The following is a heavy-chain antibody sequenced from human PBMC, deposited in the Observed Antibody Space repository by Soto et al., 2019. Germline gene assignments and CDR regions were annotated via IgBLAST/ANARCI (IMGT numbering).Heavy chain of an antibody. V-gene: IGHV3-64D*06. CDR2: ISNNGGTT. Sequence: GGSLRLSCSASGFTFSSYAMHWARQAPGKGLEYVSTISNNGGTTSYADSVKDRFTISRDNSKNTVYLQMSSLGTDDSAVYFCVKDQYSGNYPQYFFDYWGQGILVTVSS. CDR1: GFTFSSYA. CDR3: VKDQYSGNYPQYFFDY. D-gene: IGHD5-12*01. J-gene: IGHJ4*02.